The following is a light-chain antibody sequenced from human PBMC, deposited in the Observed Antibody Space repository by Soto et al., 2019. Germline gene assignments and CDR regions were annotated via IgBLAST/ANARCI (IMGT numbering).Light chain of an antibody. CDR1: SRDVGGYNY. CDR2: EVS. Sequence: QSALTQPASVSGSPGQSITISCTGTSRDVGGYNYVSWYQQHPGKAPNLIIYEVSNRPSGVSSRFSGSKSGNTDSLTISGLQAEDEADYYCSSYTSSVTSLFGTGTKLTVL. V-gene: IGLV2-14*01. CDR3: SSYTSSVTSL. J-gene: IGLJ1*01.